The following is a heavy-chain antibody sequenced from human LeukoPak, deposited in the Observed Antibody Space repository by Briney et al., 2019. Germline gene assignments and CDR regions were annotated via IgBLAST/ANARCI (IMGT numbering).Heavy chain of an antibody. V-gene: IGHV3-30*04. CDR1: GFTFSSYA. Sequence: GGSLRLSCAASGFTFSSYAMHWVRQAPGKGLEWVAVISYDGSNYSYADSVKGRFTISRDNSKNTLYLQMNSLRPEDTAVYYCARGAHERDDYGGFFDYWGQGTLVTVSS. D-gene: IGHD4-23*01. J-gene: IGHJ4*02. CDR2: ISYDGSNY. CDR3: ARGAHERDDYGGFFDY.